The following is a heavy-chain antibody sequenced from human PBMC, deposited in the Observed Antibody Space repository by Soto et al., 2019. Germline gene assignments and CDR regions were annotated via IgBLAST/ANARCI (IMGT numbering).Heavy chain of an antibody. V-gene: IGHV1-69*05. CDR2: IIPIFGTA. D-gene: IGHD3-10*01. CDR1: GGTFSSYA. Sequence: QVQQVQSGAEVKKPGSSVKVSCKASGGTFSSYAISWVRQAPGQGLEWMGGIIPIFGTANYAQKFQGRVTTTPDESTSTAYMELSSLRSEDTAVYYCAREEIWFGESARNWFDPWGQGTLVTVSS. CDR3: AREEIWFGESARNWFDP. J-gene: IGHJ5*02.